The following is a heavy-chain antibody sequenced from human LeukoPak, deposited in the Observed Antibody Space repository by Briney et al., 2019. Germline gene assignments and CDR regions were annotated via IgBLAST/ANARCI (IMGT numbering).Heavy chain of an antibody. Sequence: SETLSLTCTVSGGSVSSGSYYWSWIRQPPGKGLEWIGSIYYSGSTYYNPSLKSRVTISVDTSKNQFSLKLSSVTAADTAVYYCARHLSYYYDSSGYYPYYFDYWGQGTLVTVSS. CDR3: ARHLSYYYDSSGYYPYYFDY. D-gene: IGHD3-22*01. CDR2: IYYSGST. CDR1: GGSVSSGSYY. J-gene: IGHJ4*02. V-gene: IGHV4-39*01.